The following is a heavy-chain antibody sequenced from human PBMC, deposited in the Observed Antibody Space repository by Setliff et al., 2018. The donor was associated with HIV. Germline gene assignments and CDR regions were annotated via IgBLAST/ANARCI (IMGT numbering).Heavy chain of an antibody. J-gene: IGHJ6*03. V-gene: IGHV4-61*08. CDR1: GGSISSGGYH. CDR3: ARGERGWGFPYYYYYMDV. CDR2: VYYSGST. D-gene: IGHD1-26*01. Sequence: PSETLSLTCTVSGGSISSGGYHWGWIRQPPGKGLEWIGYVYYSGSTNYNPSVKSRITISEDTSKNQFSLKLSSVTAAATAVYYCARGERGWGFPYYYYYMDVWGKGTTVTVSS.